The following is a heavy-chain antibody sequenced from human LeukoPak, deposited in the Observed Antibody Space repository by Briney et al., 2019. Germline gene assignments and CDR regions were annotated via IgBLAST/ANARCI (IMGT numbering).Heavy chain of an antibody. D-gene: IGHD5-18*01. CDR1: GGSISSSSYY. CDR3: ASFDGPGYSYGFDY. V-gene: IGHV4-39*07. J-gene: IGHJ4*02. Sequence: SETLSLTCTVSGGSISSSSYYWGWIRQPPGKGLEWIGSIYYSGSTYYNPSLKSRVTTSVDTSKNQFSLKLSSVTAADTAVYYCASFDGPGYSYGFDYWGQGTLVTVSS. CDR2: IYYSGST.